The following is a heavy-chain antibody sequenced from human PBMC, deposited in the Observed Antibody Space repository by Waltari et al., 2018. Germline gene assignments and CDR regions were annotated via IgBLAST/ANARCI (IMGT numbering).Heavy chain of an antibody. CDR2: SNPSGGST. D-gene: IGHD2-21*01. J-gene: IGHJ6*02. CDR3: ALDRGALWMDV. Sequence: QVQLVQSGAEVKKPGASVKISCKTSEYTFTSSYIHWVRQAPGQGLEWMGISNPSGGSTIYAQKFQGRVTMTRETSTSTVYMELSSLRSEDTAVYYCALDRGALWMDVWGQGTTVTVSS. CDR1: EYTFTSSY. V-gene: IGHV1-46*01.